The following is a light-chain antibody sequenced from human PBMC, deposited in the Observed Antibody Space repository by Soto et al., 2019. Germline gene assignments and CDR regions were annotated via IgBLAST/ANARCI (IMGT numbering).Light chain of an antibody. CDR1: SSDVGGYNY. CDR3: SSYAGSNNPV. CDR2: EVS. Sequence: QSALTQPPSASGSPGQSVTISCTGTSSDVGGYNYVSWYQHHPGKAPKLMIYEVSKRPSGVPDRFSGSKSGNTASLTVSGLQADDEADYYCSSYAGSNNPVFGGGTKLTVL. V-gene: IGLV2-8*01. J-gene: IGLJ2*01.